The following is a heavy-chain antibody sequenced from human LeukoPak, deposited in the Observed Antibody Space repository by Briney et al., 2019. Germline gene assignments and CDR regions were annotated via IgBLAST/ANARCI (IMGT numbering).Heavy chain of an antibody. J-gene: IGHJ6*02. CDR3: AKRGYCSGSSCGFYYYYALDV. CDR2: ISGSGGTT. D-gene: IGHD2-2*01. CDR1: GFIFNNYA. Sequence: GGSLRLSCAGSGFIFNNYAVSWVRQAPGKGLEWVSAISGSGGTTYYADSVKGRFTISRDNSKNTLSLQMSSLRVEDTAVYYCAKRGYCSGSSCGFYYYYALDVWGQGTTVTVPS. V-gene: IGHV3-23*01.